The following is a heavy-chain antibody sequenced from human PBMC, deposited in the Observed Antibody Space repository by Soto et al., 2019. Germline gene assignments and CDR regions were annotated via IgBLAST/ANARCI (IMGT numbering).Heavy chain of an antibody. D-gene: IGHD2-15*01. CDR1: GDSVSSNSAA. CDR2: TYYRSKWYN. CDR3: ARESQYCSGGSCYPNWFDP. J-gene: IGHJ5*02. V-gene: IGHV6-1*01. Sequence: PSQTPSLPCAISGDSVSSNSAAWNWIRQSPSRGLEWLGRTYYRSKWYNDYAVSVKSRITINPDTSKNQFSLQLNSVTPEDTAVYYCARESQYCSGGSCYPNWFDPWGQGTLVTVSS.